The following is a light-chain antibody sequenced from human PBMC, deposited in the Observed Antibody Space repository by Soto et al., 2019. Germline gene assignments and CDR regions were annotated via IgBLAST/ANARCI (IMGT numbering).Light chain of an antibody. CDR3: SSYADSNNLI. Sequence: QSVLTQPPSASGSPGQSVTISCTGTSSEVGGYNYVSWYQQHPGKAPKVMIYEVSKRPSGVPDRFSGSKSGNTASLTVSGLQAEDEADYYCSSYADSNNLIFGGGTKLTVL. CDR1: SSEVGGYNY. CDR2: EVS. V-gene: IGLV2-8*01. J-gene: IGLJ2*01.